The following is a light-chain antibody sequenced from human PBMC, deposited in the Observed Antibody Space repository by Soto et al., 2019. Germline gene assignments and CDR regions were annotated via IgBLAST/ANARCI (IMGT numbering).Light chain of an antibody. J-gene: IGKJ5*01. CDR3: QQSYKIPA. Sequence: EIPLTQSPSSLAASVGDRLTLTCRASRNVSIYLKWYQHKPGKGPTLLIHATSNLQIGVPSRFSRSGSGTEFTLLLSSLEPEHFGTYYCQQSYKIPAFGQGTRLVIK. CDR1: RNVSIY. V-gene: IGKV1-39*01. CDR2: ATS.